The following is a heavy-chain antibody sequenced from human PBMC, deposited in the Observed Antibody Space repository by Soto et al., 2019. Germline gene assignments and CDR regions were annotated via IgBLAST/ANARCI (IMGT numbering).Heavy chain of an antibody. V-gene: IGHV3-7*01. CDR2: IKQDGSEK. CDR1: GFTFSSFW. D-gene: IGHD3-10*01. Sequence: GGSLRLSCAASGFTFSSFWMSWVRQAPGKGLEWVANIKQDGSEKNYVDSVKGRFTISRDNAGNSLYLQMNSLRAEDTVVYYCAKTDYYGSGNFWGQGTLVTVSS. CDR3: AKTDYYGSGNF. J-gene: IGHJ4*02.